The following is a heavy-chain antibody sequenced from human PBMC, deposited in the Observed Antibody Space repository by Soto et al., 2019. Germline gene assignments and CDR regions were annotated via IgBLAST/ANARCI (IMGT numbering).Heavy chain of an antibody. V-gene: IGHV3-23*01. CDR2: ISGSGGST. D-gene: IGHD5-18*01. Sequence: EVQLLESGGGLVQPGGSLRLSCAASGFTFSSYAMSWVRQAPGKGLEWVSAISGSGGSTYYADSVKGRFTISRDNSKNMLYLQMNSLRAEDTAVYYCAKDPVIQLWLGPYFDYWGQGTLVTVSS. CDR1: GFTFSSYA. CDR3: AKDPVIQLWLGPYFDY. J-gene: IGHJ4*02.